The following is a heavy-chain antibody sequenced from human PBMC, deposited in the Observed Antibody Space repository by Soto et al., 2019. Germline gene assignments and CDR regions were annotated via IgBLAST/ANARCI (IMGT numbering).Heavy chain of an antibody. CDR3: ARSSNWYFDT. Sequence: QLQLQESGPGLLKPSETLSLTCTVSGGSISSSRHDWGWIRQAPGKGLEWIGSVYQSGTTYYNPSPNSRVTISADPSKNQFALNLNSVTAADTAVYYCARSSNWYFDTWGQGTLVTVSS. D-gene: IGHD6-13*01. CDR2: VYQSGTT. V-gene: IGHV4-39*01. J-gene: IGHJ5*02. CDR1: GGSISSSRHD.